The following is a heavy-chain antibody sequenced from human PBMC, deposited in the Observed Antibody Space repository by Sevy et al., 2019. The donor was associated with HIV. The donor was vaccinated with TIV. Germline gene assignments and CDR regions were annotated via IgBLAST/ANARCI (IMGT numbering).Heavy chain of an antibody. CDR2: FDPEDGET. Sequence: ASVKVSGKVSGYTLTELSMHWVRQAPGKGLEWMGGFDPEDGETIYAQKFQGRVTMTEDTSTDTAYMELSSLRSEDTAVYYCATGAARRGYYYYGMDVWGQGTTVTVSS. V-gene: IGHV1-24*01. CDR1: GYTLTELS. J-gene: IGHJ6*02. CDR3: ATGAARRGYYYYGMDV. D-gene: IGHD6-6*01.